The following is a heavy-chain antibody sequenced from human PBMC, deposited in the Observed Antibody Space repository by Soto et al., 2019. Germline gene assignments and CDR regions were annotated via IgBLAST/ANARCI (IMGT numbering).Heavy chain of an antibody. V-gene: IGHV4-59*13. CDR3: ARGVYDYWSGYYAGSGLDV. CDR2: IYYRGNT. D-gene: IGHD3-3*01. Sequence: QVPLQESGPGLVRPSETLSLTCTVSGDSMSPFYWNWIRQSPGKGLEWIGYIYYRGNTNYNPSLKSRVAISVDTSKNQFYLKLSSVTAADTAVYYCARGVYDYWSGYYAGSGLDVWGQGTTVIVSS. CDR1: GDSMSPFY. J-gene: IGHJ6*02.